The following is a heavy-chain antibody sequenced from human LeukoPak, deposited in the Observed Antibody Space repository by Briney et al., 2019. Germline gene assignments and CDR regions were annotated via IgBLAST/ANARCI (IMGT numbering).Heavy chain of an antibody. CDR3: AKNPAARSWYDP. CDR2: ISVSGVST. CDR1: GFTFTSYA. Sequence: GGSQRLSCAPSGFTFTSYAMSWARQDPGKGLEWDSDISVSGVSTYYADSVKGRFTISRDKTKNTLYLQMNSLRAEHTAVYYCAKNPAARSWYDPWGQGTLVTVSP. V-gene: IGHV3-23*01. J-gene: IGHJ5*02. D-gene: IGHD2-2*01.